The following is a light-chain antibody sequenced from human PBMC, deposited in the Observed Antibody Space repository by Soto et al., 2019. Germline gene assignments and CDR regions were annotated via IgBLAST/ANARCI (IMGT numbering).Light chain of an antibody. J-gene: IGKJ4*01. Sequence: DIQMTQSPSSVSASVGERVTITCRASQGISSRLAWYQQKPGKAPNLLIYAASRLQSGVPSRFSGTGSGTDFTLTISSLQPEDFAIYYCQQADSFPLTFGGGTKVEVK. V-gene: IGKV1-12*01. CDR2: AAS. CDR1: QGISSR. CDR3: QQADSFPLT.